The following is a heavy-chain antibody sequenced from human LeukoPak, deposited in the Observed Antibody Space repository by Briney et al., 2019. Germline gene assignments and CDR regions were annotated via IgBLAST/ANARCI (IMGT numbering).Heavy chain of an antibody. CDR1: GGTFSSYA. CDR2: IIPIFGTA. J-gene: IGHJ6*02. Sequence: GASVKVSCKASGGTFSSYAISWVRQAPGQGLEWMGGIIPIFGTANYAQKFQGRVTITADESTSTAYMELSSLRSEDTAVYYCARELPPDYYSYGMDVWGQGTTVTVSS. D-gene: IGHD1-26*01. V-gene: IGHV1-69*13. CDR3: ARELPPDYYSYGMDV.